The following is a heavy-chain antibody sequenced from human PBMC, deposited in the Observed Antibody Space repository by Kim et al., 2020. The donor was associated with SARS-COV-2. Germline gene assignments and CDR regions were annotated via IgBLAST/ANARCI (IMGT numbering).Heavy chain of an antibody. CDR2: IWYDGSNK. Sequence: GGSLRLSCAASGFTFSSYGMHWVRQAPGKGLEWVAVIWYDGSNKYYADSVKGRFTISRDNSKNTLYLQMNSLRAEDTAVYYCARGGDPPAGGATYYYYGMDVWGQGTTVTVSS. D-gene: IGHD1-26*01. CDR3: ARGGDPPAGGATYYYYGMDV. J-gene: IGHJ6*02. V-gene: IGHV3-33*01. CDR1: GFTFSSYG.